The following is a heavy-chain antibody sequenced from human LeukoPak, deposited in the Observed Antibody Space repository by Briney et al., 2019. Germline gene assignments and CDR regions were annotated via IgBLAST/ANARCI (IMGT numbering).Heavy chain of an antibody. CDR2: ISGSGGGT. D-gene: IGHD3-10*01. CDR3: AKDGSVRVSPKGYYFDF. Sequence: GGSLRLSCAASGFTFSSYAVSWVRQAPGKGLVWVSGISGSGGGTYYAYSVKGRFTISRDNSKNTLSLQMNSLRAEDTAVYYCAKDGSVRVSPKGYYFDFWGQGIPVSVSS. V-gene: IGHV3-23*01. CDR1: GFTFSSYA. J-gene: IGHJ4*02.